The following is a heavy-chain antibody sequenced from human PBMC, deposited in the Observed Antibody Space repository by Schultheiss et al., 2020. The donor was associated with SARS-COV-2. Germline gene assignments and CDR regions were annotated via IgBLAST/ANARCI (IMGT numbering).Heavy chain of an antibody. V-gene: IGHV4-34*01. CDR3: ARGRDGYNYDY. CDR2: INHSGST. D-gene: IGHD5-24*01. Sequence: SQTLSLTCAVYGGSFSGYYWSWIRQPPGKGLEWIGEINHSGSTNYNPSLKSRVTISVDTSKNQFSLKLSSVTAADTAVYYCARGRDGYNYDYWGQGTLVTVSS. CDR1: GGSFSGYY. J-gene: IGHJ4*02.